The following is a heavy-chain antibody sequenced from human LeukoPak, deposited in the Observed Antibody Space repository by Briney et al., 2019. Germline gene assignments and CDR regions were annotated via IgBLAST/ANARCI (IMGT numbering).Heavy chain of an antibody. CDR2: ISSSGSTI. CDR1: GFSFSTYG. D-gene: IGHD2-21*01. J-gene: IGHJ4*02. V-gene: IGHV3-48*04. CDR3: ARLFSTAHY. Sequence: PGGSLRLSCAASGFSFSTYGMLWVRQAPGKGLEWVSLISSSGSTIYYADSVKGRFTISRDNAKNSLYLQMNSLRAEDTAVYYCARLFSTAHYWGQGTLVTVSS.